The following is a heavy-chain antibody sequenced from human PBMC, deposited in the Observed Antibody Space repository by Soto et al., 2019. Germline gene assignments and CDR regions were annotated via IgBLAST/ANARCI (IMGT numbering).Heavy chain of an antibody. D-gene: IGHD3-10*01. CDR1: GFTFSNYW. J-gene: IGHJ4*02. CDR2: IKQDGSEK. CDR3: ARVEGGYYGSGSYGFDY. V-gene: IGHV3-7*01. Sequence: EVPLVESGGGLVQPGGSLSLSCAASGFTFSNYWMTWVRQAPGKGLEWVANIKQDGSEKYYVDSVKGHSTISRDNTKNSVYLHRDSLRVEDTAVYYCARVEGGYYGSGSYGFDYWGQGSLVTVSS.